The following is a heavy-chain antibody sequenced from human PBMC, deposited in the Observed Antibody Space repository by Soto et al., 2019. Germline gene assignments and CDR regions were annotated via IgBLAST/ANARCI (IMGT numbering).Heavy chain of an antibody. CDR1: GYTFTSYS. Sequence: ASVEVSCKGSGYTFTSYSMHWVLQAPGQRLEWMGWINAGNGNTKYSQKFQGRVTITRDTSASTAYMELSSLRSEDTAVYYCARGRRCSGGSCYYYYGMDVWGQGTTVTVSS. D-gene: IGHD2-15*01. J-gene: IGHJ6*02. CDR2: INAGNGNT. CDR3: ARGRRCSGGSCYYYYGMDV. V-gene: IGHV1-3*01.